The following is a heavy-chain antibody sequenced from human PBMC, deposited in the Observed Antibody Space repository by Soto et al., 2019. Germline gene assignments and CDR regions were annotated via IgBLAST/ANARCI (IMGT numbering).Heavy chain of an antibody. J-gene: IGHJ3*02. Sequence: QVQLVQSGAEVKKPGSSVKVSCKASGGTFSSYAISWVRQAPGQGLEWMGGIIPIFGTANYAQKFQGRVTITADESTSTAYMELSSRRCEDTAVYYWASPPLFAVAAADKNIEAFDIWGQGTMVTVSS. CDR2: IIPIFGTA. D-gene: IGHD6-13*01. V-gene: IGHV1-69*01. CDR1: GGTFSSYA. CDR3: ASPPLFAVAAADKNIEAFDI.